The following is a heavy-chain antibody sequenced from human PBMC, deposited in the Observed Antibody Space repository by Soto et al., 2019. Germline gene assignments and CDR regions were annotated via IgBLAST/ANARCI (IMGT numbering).Heavy chain of an antibody. CDR3: ARGSSNWAYYFDF. D-gene: IGHD6-13*01. J-gene: IGHJ4*02. CDR1: GYTFRNYG. Sequence: ASVKVSCKAYGYTFRNYGITWVRQAPGQGLEWMGWVSAYNRNTNYAQKFQERVTMTTDTSTSTAYMELNSLRDDDTAVYYCARGSSNWAYYFDFWGQGTLVTVSS. V-gene: IGHV1-18*01. CDR2: VSAYNRNT.